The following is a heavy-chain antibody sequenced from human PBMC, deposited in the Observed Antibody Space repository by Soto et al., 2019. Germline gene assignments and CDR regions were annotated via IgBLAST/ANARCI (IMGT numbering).Heavy chain of an antibody. CDR2: INAGNGNT. D-gene: IGHD2-15*01. CDR3: ARAGYCSGGSCYLVGFDY. V-gene: IGHV1-3*01. CDR1: GYTFTSYA. J-gene: IGHJ4*02. Sequence: ASVKVSCKASGYTFTSYAMHWVRQAPGQRLEWMGWINAGNGNTKYSQKFQGRVKITRDTSASTAYMELSSLRSEDTAVYCCARAGYCSGGSCYLVGFDYWGQGTLVTLSS.